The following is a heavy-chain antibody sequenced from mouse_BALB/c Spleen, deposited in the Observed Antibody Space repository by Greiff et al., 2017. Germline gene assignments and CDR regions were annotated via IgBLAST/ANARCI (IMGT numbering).Heavy chain of an antibody. Sequence: EVQLVESGGGLVQPGGSLRLSCATSGFTFTDYYMSWVRQPPGKALEWLGFIRNKANGYTTEYSASVKGRFTISRDNSQSILYLQMNTLRAEDSATYYCARDYYYGFDYWGQGTTLTVSS. V-gene: IGHV7-3*02. CDR1: GFTFTDYY. CDR2: IRNKANGYTT. D-gene: IGHD1-1*01. J-gene: IGHJ2*01. CDR3: ARDYYYGFDY.